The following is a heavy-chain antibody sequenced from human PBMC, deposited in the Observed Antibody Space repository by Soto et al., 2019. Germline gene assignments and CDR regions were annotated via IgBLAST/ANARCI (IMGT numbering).Heavy chain of an antibody. J-gene: IGHJ4*02. D-gene: IGHD6-13*01. V-gene: IGHV4-59*12. CDR3: ARYIAASGTSYFDS. Sequence: SETLSLTCTVSGDSMSGYHWNWIRQPPGKGLQWIGYFHNSGSTTYDSSLKSRVTISIDTSKNQFSLKLSSVTAADTAVYYCARYIAASGTSYFDSWGPGTLVTVPS. CDR2: FHNSGST. CDR1: GDSMSGYH.